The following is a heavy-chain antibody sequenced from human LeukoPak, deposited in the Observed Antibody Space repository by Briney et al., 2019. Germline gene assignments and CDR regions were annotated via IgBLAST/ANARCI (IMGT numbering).Heavy chain of an antibody. CDR3: AKDKSAAGFWFDP. J-gene: IGHJ5*02. V-gene: IGHV3-53*01. D-gene: IGHD6-13*01. CDR1: GFTVSSNY. Sequence: GGSLRLSCAASGFTVSSNYMSWVRQAPGKGLEWVSVIYSGGSTYYADSVKGRFTISRDNSKNTLYLQMNSLRAEDTAVYYCAKDKSAAGFWFDPWGQGTLVTVSS. CDR2: IYSGGST.